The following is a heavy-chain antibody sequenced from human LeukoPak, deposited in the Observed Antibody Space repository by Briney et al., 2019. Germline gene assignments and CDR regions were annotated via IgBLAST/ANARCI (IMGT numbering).Heavy chain of an antibody. D-gene: IGHD3-10*01. J-gene: IGHJ4*02. V-gene: IGHV3-53*01. CDR1: EFIVNNNY. CDR3: ARSLGSGSSPFDY. CDR2: IYSGGNT. Sequence: GGSLRLSCAASEFIVNNNYMTWVRQAPGKGLEWVSVIYSGGNTYYADSVKGRFTIFRDNSKNSLYLQMNSLRAEDTAVYYCARSLGSGSSPFDYWGQGTLVTVSS.